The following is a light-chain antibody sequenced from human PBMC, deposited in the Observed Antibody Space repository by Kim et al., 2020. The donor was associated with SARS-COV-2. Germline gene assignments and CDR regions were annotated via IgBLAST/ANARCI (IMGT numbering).Light chain of an antibody. CDR3: QVWDSSSDHHWV. CDR1: KIGSKS. Sequence: GKTARITCGGNKIGSKSVLWYQQKPGQAPVVVIYYDSGRPSGIPERISGSNSGNTATLTISRVEAGDEADYYCQVWDSSSDHHWVFGGGTQLTVL. V-gene: IGLV3-21*04. CDR2: YDS. J-gene: IGLJ3*02.